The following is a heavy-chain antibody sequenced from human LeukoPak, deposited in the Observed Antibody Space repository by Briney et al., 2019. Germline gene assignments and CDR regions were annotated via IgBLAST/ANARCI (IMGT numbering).Heavy chain of an antibody. Sequence: SETLSLTCTVSGGSISSGDYYWSWIRQPPGKGLEWIGYIYHSGSTYYNPSLKSRVTISVDMSKNQFSLKLSSVTAADTAVYYCARERDHIVGSYYFDYWGQGTLVTVSS. J-gene: IGHJ4*02. CDR1: GGSISSGDYY. CDR2: IYHSGST. CDR3: ARERDHIVGSYYFDY. V-gene: IGHV4-30-4*08. D-gene: IGHD2-15*01.